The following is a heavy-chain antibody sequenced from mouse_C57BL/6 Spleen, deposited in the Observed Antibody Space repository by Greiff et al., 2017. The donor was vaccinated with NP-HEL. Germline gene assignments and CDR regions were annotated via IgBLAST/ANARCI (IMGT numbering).Heavy chain of an antibody. CDR2: IYPGNSDT. J-gene: IGHJ3*01. CDR1: GYTFTSYW. D-gene: IGHD2-1*01. V-gene: IGHV1-5*01. CDR3: TKSGSTMVPFAY. Sequence: VQLQQSGTVLVRPGASVKMSCKTSGYTFTSYWMHWVKQRPGQGLEWIGAIYPGNSDTSYNPKFSGKAILTAVTSASTAYMELSSLTNENSAVSCFTKSGSTMVPFAYWGQGTLVTVSA.